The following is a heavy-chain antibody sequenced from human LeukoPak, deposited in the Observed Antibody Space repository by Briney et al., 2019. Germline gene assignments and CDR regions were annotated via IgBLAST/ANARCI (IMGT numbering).Heavy chain of an antibody. D-gene: IGHD6-19*01. Sequence: RTGGSLRLSCAASGFTFDDYGMSWVRQAPGKGLEWVSGINWNGGSTGYADSVKGRFTISRDNAKNSLYLQMNSLRAEDTALYYCARDMGSGWYFPFEYWGQGTLVTVSS. J-gene: IGHJ4*02. CDR1: GFTFDDYG. CDR2: INWNGGST. CDR3: ARDMGSGWYFPFEY. V-gene: IGHV3-20*04.